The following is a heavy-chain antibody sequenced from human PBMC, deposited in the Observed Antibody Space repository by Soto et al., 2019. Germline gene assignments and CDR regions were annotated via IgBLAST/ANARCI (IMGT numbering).Heavy chain of an antibody. D-gene: IGHD6-13*01. Sequence: PGGSLRLSCAASGFTFSTHAMHWVRQAPGKGLECVAIVSFDGSNKYYADSVKGRFTISRDNSKNTFYLQMSGLTPEDTAFYYCARDQTGITTAGGGRIDRWGQGTLVTVSS. CDR2: VSFDGSNK. J-gene: IGHJ5*02. CDR1: GFTFSTHA. V-gene: IGHV3-30-3*01. CDR3: ARDQTGITTAGGGRIDR.